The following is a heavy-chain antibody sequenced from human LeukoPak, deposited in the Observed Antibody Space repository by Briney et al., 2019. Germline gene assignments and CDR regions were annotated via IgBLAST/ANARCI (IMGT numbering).Heavy chain of an antibody. D-gene: IGHD3-16*02. CDR1: GYTFTGNY. Sequence: ASVKVSCKASGYTFTGNYMHWVRQAPGQGLEWMGWINPKSGGTNYAQKLQGRVTMTTDTSTSTAYMELRSLRSDDTAVYYCARDIPPYDYVWGSYRPDAFDIWGQGTMVTVSS. CDR2: INPKSGGT. J-gene: IGHJ3*02. CDR3: ARDIPPYDYVWGSYRPDAFDI. V-gene: IGHV1-2*02.